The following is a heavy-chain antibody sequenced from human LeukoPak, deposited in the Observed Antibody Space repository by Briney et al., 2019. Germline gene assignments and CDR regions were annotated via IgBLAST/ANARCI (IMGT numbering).Heavy chain of an antibody. CDR2: IYYSGTT. V-gene: IGHV4-59*01. CDR1: GGSISSYY. D-gene: IGHD6-19*01. J-gene: IGHJ6*02. CDR3: ARGGSSGWYWNYCYYGMDV. Sequence: SETLSLTCTVSGGSISSYYWSWIRQPPGKGLEWIGYIYYSGTTNYNPSLKSRVTISVDTSKNQFSLKLSSVTAADTAVYYCARGGSSGWYWNYCYYGMDVWGQGTTVTVSS.